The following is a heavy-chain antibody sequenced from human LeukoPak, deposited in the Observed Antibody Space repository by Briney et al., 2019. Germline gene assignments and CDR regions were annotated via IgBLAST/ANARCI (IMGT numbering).Heavy chain of an antibody. CDR3: ARDTGGAGYGLDV. Sequence: PSETLSLTCSASAGSISGYYWSWIRQPAGKGLEWIGRIYSSGSTNYNPSLKSRLTLSVETSRNEVSLRLRSVTAADTAVYFCARDTGGAGYGLDVWGQGTTVTVSS. J-gene: IGHJ6*02. D-gene: IGHD2-8*02. V-gene: IGHV4-4*07. CDR1: AGSISGYY. CDR2: IYSSGST.